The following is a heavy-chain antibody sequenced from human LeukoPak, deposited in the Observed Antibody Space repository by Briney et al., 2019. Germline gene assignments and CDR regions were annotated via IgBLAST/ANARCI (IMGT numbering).Heavy chain of an antibody. CDR1: GFTVSSNS. J-gene: IGHJ1*01. Sequence: PGGSLRLSCTVSGFTVSSNSMSWVRQAPGKGLEWVSFIYSGGSTQYSDSVKGRFTISRDNSKNTVSLQLNSLRAEDTAMYYCAKDDDWGRFNHWGQGTLVTVSS. D-gene: IGHD3-16*01. CDR3: AKDDDWGRFNH. V-gene: IGHV3-53*01. CDR2: IYSGGST.